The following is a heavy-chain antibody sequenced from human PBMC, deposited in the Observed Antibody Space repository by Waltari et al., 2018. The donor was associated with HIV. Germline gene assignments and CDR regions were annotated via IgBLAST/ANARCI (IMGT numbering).Heavy chain of an antibody. J-gene: IGHJ4*02. Sequence: EVQLVESGGGLVQPGRSLRLSCTASGFTFDDFAMHWVRQVPGKGREWVSGIAWNGGFTGYADSVKGRFTISRDKNSLYLQMNSLRPEDTALYYCVKGSIATTWGHFDFWGQGTLVTVSS. V-gene: IGHV3-9*01. CDR2: IAWNGGFT. CDR3: VKGSIATTWGHFDF. D-gene: IGHD7-27*01. CDR1: GFTFDDFA.